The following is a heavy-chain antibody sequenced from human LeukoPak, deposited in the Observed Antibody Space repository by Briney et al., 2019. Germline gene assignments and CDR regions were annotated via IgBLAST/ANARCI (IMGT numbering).Heavy chain of an antibody. V-gene: IGHV3-23*01. CDR2: ISGSGGST. CDR1: GFTFSSYG. D-gene: IGHD1-1*01. Sequence: PGGSLRLSCAASGFTFSSYGMSWVRQAPGKGLEWVSAISGSGGSTYYADSVKGRFTISRDNSKNTLYLQMNSLRAEDTAVYYCARRHNWKYYFDYWGQGTLVTVSS. J-gene: IGHJ4*02. CDR3: ARRHNWKYYFDY.